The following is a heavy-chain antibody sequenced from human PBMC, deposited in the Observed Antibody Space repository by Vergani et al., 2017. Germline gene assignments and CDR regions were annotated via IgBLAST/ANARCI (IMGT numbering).Heavy chain of an antibody. CDR3: TRDAVTIWEHIVVVTAPPVYYYYYYGMDV. CDR2: IKPDGSEK. D-gene: IGHD2-21*02. Sequence: EVQLVESGGGLVQPGGSLRLSCAASGFTFRSYYMSWVRQAPGKGLECVANIKPDGSEKYYVDSVRGRFTISRDNTKNSMYLQMNSLRAEDTAVYYCTRDAVTIWEHIVVVTAPPVYYYYYYGMDVWGQGTTVTVSS. V-gene: IGHV3-7*01. CDR1: GFTFRSYY. J-gene: IGHJ6*02.